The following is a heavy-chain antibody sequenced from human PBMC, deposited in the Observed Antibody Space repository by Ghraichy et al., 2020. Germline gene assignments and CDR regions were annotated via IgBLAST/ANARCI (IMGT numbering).Heavy chain of an antibody. V-gene: IGHV1-69*04. CDR1: GGTFSSYA. Sequence: SVKVSCKASGGTFSSYAISWVRQAPGQGLEWMGRIIPILGIANYAQKFQGRVTITADKSTSTAYMELSSLRSEDTAVYYCASKDGHQKNSQLMGFDYWGQGTLVTVSS. D-gene: IGHD5-24*01. CDR2: IIPILGIA. CDR3: ASKDGHQKNSQLMGFDY. J-gene: IGHJ4*02.